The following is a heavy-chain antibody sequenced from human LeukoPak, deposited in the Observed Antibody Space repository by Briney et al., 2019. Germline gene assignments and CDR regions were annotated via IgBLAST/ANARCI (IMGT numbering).Heavy chain of an antibody. V-gene: IGHV1-46*03. J-gene: IGHJ4*02. CDR3: ARGGYDFWSGYWVYYFDY. D-gene: IGHD3-3*01. CDR2: INPSGGST. Sequence: ASVKVSCKASGYTFTGYYMHWVRQAPGQGLEWMGIINPSGGSTSYAQKSQGRVTMTRDTSTSTVYMELSRLRSEDTAVYYCARGGYDFWSGYWVYYFDYWGQGTLVTVPS. CDR1: GYTFTGYY.